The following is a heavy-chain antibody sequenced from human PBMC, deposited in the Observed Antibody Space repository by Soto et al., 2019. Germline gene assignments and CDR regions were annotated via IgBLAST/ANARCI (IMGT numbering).Heavy chain of an antibody. CDR1: GGSISSSHW. Sequence: SETLSLTCAVSGGSISSSHWWSWVRQPPGKGLEWIGEIYHSGSTNYNPSLKSRVTISVGKSKNQFSLKLSSVTAADTAVYYCARRYGSCFDYWGQGTLVTVSS. CDR3: ARRYGSCFDY. CDR2: IYHSGST. J-gene: IGHJ4*02. V-gene: IGHV4-4*02. D-gene: IGHD5-18*01.